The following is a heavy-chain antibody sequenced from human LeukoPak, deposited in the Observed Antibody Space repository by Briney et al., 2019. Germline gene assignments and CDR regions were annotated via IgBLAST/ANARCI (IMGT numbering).Heavy chain of an antibody. CDR2: IRADGSKK. V-gene: IGHV3-30*02. CDR1: GFTFSPFG. CDR3: ARTSPTSHFDF. D-gene: IGHD3-16*01. Sequence: GGSLRLSCAASGFTFSPFGMHWVRQAPGKGLEWVAFIRADGSKKYSADSVKGRFTISRDNARNTLYLQMNGLRAEDTALYYCARTSPTSHFDFWGQGTLVTVSS. J-gene: IGHJ4*02.